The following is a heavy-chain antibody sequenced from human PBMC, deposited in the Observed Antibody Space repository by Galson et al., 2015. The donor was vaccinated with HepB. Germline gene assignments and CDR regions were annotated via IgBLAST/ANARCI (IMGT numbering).Heavy chain of an antibody. J-gene: IGHJ4*02. D-gene: IGHD6-19*01. CDR2: ISYYGSNK. CDR3: AKDPYLYSALAGTMAGFDY. Sequence: SLRLSCAASGFTFSNYGMHWVRQAPGKGLEWVAVISYYGSNKYYADSVKGRFTISRDNSKNTLYLKMNSLRAEDTALYYCAKDPYLYSALAGTMAGFDYWGQGTLVTVSS. CDR1: GFTFSNYG. V-gene: IGHV3-30*18.